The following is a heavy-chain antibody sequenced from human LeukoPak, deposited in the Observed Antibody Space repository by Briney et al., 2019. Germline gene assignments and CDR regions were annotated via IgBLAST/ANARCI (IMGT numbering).Heavy chain of an antibody. D-gene: IGHD3-22*01. CDR1: GGSFSGYY. CDR3: ARGSQYYDSSGYYY. Sequence: SETLSLTCAVYGGSFSGYYWSWIRQPPGKGLEWIGEINHSGSTNYNPSLKSRVTISIDTSKNKFSLKLSSVTAADTAVYYCARGSQYYDSSGYYYWGQGTLVTVSS. V-gene: IGHV4-34*01. J-gene: IGHJ4*02. CDR2: INHSGST.